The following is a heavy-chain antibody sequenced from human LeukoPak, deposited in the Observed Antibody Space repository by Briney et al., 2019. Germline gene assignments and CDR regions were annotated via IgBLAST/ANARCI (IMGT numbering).Heavy chain of an antibody. J-gene: IGHJ6*04. CDR1: GFTFSGSA. Sequence: GGSLKLSCAASGFTFSGSAMHWVRQASGKGLEWVGRIRSKANSYAIAYAASVKGRFTISRDDSKNTAYLQMNSLKTEDTAVYYCTRLQTIHCSSTSCYLYGMDVWGKGTTVTVSS. CDR2: IRSKANSYAI. D-gene: IGHD2-2*01. CDR3: TRLQTIHCSSTSCYLYGMDV. V-gene: IGHV3-73*01.